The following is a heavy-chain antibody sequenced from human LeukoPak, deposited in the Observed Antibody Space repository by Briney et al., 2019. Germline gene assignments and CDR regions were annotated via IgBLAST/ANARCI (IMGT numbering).Heavy chain of an antibody. D-gene: IGHD5-24*01. CDR2: MYYGGTT. V-gene: IGHV4-39*01. CDR1: GGSISSGNYY. Sequence: SETLSLTCTVSGGSISSGNYYWSWIRQPPGKGLEWIGSMYYGGTTNYNPSLKSRVTISVDTSKNQFSLKLSSVTAADTAIYYCARRARRDVLYYFDYWGQGTLVTVSS. CDR3: ARRARRDVLYYFDY. J-gene: IGHJ4*02.